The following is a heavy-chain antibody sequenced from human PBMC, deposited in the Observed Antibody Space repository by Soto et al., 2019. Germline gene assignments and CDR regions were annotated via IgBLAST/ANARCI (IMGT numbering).Heavy chain of an antibody. V-gene: IGHV3-33*01. CDR2: IWDDGGNK. CDR3: ARSSESYFAAFYDT. J-gene: IGHJ4*02. D-gene: IGHD6-19*01. CDR1: SFSFSSSG. Sequence: QAQLGESGGGVVQPGTSLRLSCSASSFSFSSSGMHWVRQPPGKGLEWVAAIWDDGGNKYYADSVRGRFTISRDNSKNTLFLQMNSLRAEDTALYYCARSSESYFAAFYDTWGQGTLVSVSS.